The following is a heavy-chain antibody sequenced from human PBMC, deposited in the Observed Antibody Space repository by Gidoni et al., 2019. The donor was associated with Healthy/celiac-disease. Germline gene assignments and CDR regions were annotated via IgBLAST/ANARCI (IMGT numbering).Heavy chain of an antibody. Sequence: QVKLVQPAAEVKKTGASVKGSCRASGYPFTAYYMHWVRQAPGQGLEWMGWINPNSGGTNYAQKFQGRVTMTRDTSISTAYMELSRLRSDDTAVYYCARALTRVVYATYWGQGTLVTVSS. D-gene: IGHD2-8*02. CDR2: INPNSGGT. J-gene: IGHJ4*02. CDR1: GYPFTAYY. V-gene: IGHV1-2*02. CDR3: ARALTRVVYATY.